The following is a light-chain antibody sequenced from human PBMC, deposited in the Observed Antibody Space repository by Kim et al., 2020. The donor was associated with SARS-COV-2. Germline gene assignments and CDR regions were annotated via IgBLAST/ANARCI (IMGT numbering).Light chain of an antibody. CDR1: QSISSW. CDR2: KAS. CDR3: QQYNSYPLT. Sequence: ASVGDRVTISCRASQSISSWLAWYQQKPGKAPKLLIYKASSLESGVPSRFSGSGSGTEFTLTISSLQPDDFATYYCQQYNSYPLTFGGGTKVDIK. J-gene: IGKJ4*01. V-gene: IGKV1-5*03.